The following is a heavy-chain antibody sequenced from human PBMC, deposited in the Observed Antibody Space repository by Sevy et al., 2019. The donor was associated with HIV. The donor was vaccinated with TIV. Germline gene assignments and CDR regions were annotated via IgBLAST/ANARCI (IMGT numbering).Heavy chain of an antibody. CDR3: ARKYDSSGYFDY. CDR1: GFTFSRYA. D-gene: IGHD3-22*01. V-gene: IGHV3-23*01. CDR2: ISGSGGSGDKT. Sequence: GGSLRLSCAASGFTFSRYAMNWVRQAPGKGLEWVSGISGSGGSGDKTNYADSGKGRFTISRDDSKNSLYLQLNSLGAEDTAIYYCARKYDSSGYFDYWGQGTLVTVSS. J-gene: IGHJ4*02.